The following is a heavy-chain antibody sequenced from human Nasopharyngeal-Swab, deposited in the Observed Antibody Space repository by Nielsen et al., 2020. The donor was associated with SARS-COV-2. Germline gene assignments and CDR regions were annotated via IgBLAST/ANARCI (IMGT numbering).Heavy chain of an antibody. J-gene: IGHJ6*02. D-gene: IGHD3-10*01. Sequence: WVRQAPGQRLEWMGWINAGNGNTKYSQKFRGRVTITRDTSASTAYMELSSLRSEDTAVYYCAREGGGLWFRELSSYYYGMDVWGQGTTVTVSS. CDR3: AREGGGLWFRELSSYYYGMDV. V-gene: IGHV1-3*01. CDR2: INAGNGNT.